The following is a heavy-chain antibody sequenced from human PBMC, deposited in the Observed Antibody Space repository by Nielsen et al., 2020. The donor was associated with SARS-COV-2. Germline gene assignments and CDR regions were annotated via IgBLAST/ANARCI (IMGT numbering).Heavy chain of an antibody. CDR1: GGSFSGYY. D-gene: IGHD6-19*01. Sequence: SETLSLTCAVYGGSFSGYYWSWIRQPPGKGLEWIGEINHSGSTNYNPSLKSRVTISVDTSKNQFSLKLSSVTAADTAVYYCARGGAVAGHYYYYGMDVWGQGTTVTVSS. CDR3: ARGGAVAGHYYYYGMDV. V-gene: IGHV4-34*01. J-gene: IGHJ6*02. CDR2: INHSGST.